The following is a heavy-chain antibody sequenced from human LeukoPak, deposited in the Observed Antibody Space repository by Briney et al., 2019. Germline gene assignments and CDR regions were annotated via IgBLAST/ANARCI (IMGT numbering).Heavy chain of an antibody. Sequence: SETLSLTCAVYGGSFSGYYWSWIRQPPGKGLEWIGEINHSGSTNYNPSLKSRVTISVDTSKNQFSLKLSSVTAADMAVYYCARGPYSRIAVAGNWFDPWGQGALVTVSS. J-gene: IGHJ5*02. CDR3: ARGPYSRIAVAGNWFDP. CDR1: GGSFSGYY. V-gene: IGHV4-34*01. D-gene: IGHD6-19*01. CDR2: INHSGST.